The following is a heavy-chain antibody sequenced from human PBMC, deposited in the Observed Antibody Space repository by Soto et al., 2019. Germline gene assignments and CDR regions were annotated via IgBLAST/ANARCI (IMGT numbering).Heavy chain of an antibody. Sequence: QVQLQESGPGLVKPSQTLSLTCTVSGGSISSGGYYWSWIRQHPGKGLEWIGYIYYSGSTYYNPSLNRLFTITVVTSKNQFSLKLSSVTAADTAVYYCATSRIGGSYYHFVDYWGQGTLVTVSS. D-gene: IGHD1-26*01. CDR1: GGSISSGGYY. CDR3: ATSRIGGSYYHFVDY. V-gene: IGHV4-31*01. CDR2: IYYSGST. J-gene: IGHJ4*02.